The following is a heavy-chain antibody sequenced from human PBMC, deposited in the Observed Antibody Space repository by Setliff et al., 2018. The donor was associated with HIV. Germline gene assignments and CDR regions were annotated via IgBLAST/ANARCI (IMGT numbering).Heavy chain of an antibody. V-gene: IGHV4-34*01. CDR1: GGSFSGSY. CDR3: TTSTVAGLFDY. J-gene: IGHJ4*02. D-gene: IGHD6-19*01. CDR2: INHSGST. Sequence: PSETLSLTCAVYGGSFSGSYWSWIRQPPGKDLEWIGEINHSGSTNYTPSLKSRVTISVDTSKTQFSLKLSSVIAADTAVYYCTTSTVAGLFDYWDQGAPVTVSS.